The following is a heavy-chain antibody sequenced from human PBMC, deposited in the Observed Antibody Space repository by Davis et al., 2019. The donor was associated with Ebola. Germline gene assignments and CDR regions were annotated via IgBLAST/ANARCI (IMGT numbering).Heavy chain of an antibody. J-gene: IGHJ5*02. Sequence: SETLSLTCTVSGGPISSYYWSWIRQPPGKGLECIGYIYYSGSANYNPSLKSRVTISVDTSKNQFSLKLSSVTAADTAVYYCARQGWSGYSLRHWLDPWGRGTLVTVSS. D-gene: IGHD3-3*01. CDR1: GGPISSYY. CDR2: IYYSGSA. V-gene: IGHV4-59*08. CDR3: ARQGWSGYSLRHWLDP.